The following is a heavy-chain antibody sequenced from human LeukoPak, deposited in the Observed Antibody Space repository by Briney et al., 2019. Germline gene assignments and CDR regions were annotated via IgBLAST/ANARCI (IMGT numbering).Heavy chain of an antibody. CDR2: IYYSGST. J-gene: IGHJ6*03. CDR1: GGSISGYY. CDR3: AGGYSYGSTYYYMDV. Sequence: SETLSLTCTVSGGSISGYYWNWIRQPPGKGLEWIGYIYYSGSTNYNPSLKSRVTISVDTSKNQFFLKLSSVTAADTAVYYCAGGYSYGSTYYYMDVWGKGTTVTVSS. V-gene: IGHV4-59*01. D-gene: IGHD5-18*01.